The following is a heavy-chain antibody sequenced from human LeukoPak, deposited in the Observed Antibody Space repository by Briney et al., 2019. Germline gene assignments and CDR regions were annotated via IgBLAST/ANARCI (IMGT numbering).Heavy chain of an antibody. J-gene: IGHJ4*02. Sequence: QPGGSLRLSCAASGFTFSSYAMHWVRQAPGKGLEWVAVISYDGSNKYYADSVKGRFTISRDNSKNTLYLQMNSLRAEDTAVYYCARGYYGSGSYLLENQYDYWGQGTLVTVSS. CDR2: ISYDGSNK. CDR1: GFTFSSYA. CDR3: ARGYYGSGSYLLENQYDY. D-gene: IGHD3-10*01. V-gene: IGHV3-30*14.